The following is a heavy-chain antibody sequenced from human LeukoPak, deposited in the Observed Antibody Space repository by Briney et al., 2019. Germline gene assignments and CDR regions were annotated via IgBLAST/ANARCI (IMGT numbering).Heavy chain of an antibody. D-gene: IGHD3-16*01. CDR2: INPNSGGT. Sequence: GASVKVSCKASGYTFTGYYMHWVRQAPGQGLEWMGWINPNSGGTNYAQKFQGRVTMTRDTSISTAYMGLSRLRSDDTAVYYCARGMIPILYAEYFQHWGQGTLVTVSS. CDR1: GYTFTGYY. J-gene: IGHJ1*01. CDR3: ARGMIPILYAEYFQH. V-gene: IGHV1-2*02.